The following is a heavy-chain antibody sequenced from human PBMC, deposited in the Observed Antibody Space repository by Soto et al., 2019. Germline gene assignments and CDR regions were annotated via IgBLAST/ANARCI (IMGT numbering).Heavy chain of an antibody. Sequence: VTLSLTFAVYGGSVNGYYWNWMRQPPGKGLEWIGEINHTGGTHYNPSLKSRVTMSVDTSKNQFSLRLSSVTAADTAIYYCATRITVFGLLIPPFDPWGQGTQVTVSS. CDR3: ATRITVFGLLIPPFDP. J-gene: IGHJ5*02. CDR1: GGSVNGYY. D-gene: IGHD3-3*01. CDR2: INHTGGT. V-gene: IGHV4-34*01.